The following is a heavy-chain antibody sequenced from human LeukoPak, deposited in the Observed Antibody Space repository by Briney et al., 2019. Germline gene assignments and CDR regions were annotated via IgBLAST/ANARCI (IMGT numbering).Heavy chain of an antibody. CDR1: GFTFSRYG. CDR3: ARDGVAVAGDTLYYMDV. CDR2: LRSDGSSK. D-gene: IGHD6-19*01. J-gene: IGHJ6*03. Sequence: PGRSLRLSCAASGFTFSRYGMHWVRQAPGKGLEWVAVLRSDGSSKYSVDSVQGRFTISRDNSKTALYLQMNSLRDEDTAVYYCARDGVAVAGDTLYYMDVWGKGTTVTVSS. V-gene: IGHV3-33*01.